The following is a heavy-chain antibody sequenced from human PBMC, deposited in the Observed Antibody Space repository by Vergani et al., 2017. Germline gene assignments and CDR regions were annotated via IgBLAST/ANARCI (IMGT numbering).Heavy chain of an antibody. CDR2: ISAYNGNT. J-gene: IGHJ4*02. V-gene: IGHV1-18*01. D-gene: IGHD3-22*01. CDR1: GYTFTSYG. Sequence: QVQLVQSGAEVKKPGASVKVSCKASGYTFTSYGISWVRQAPGQGLEWMGWISAYNGNTNYAQKLQGRVTMTTDKSTSTAYMELRSLRSDDQALYYCARGDVGDYYDSSGYSHFDYWGQGTLVTVSS. CDR3: ARGDVGDYYDSSGYSHFDY.